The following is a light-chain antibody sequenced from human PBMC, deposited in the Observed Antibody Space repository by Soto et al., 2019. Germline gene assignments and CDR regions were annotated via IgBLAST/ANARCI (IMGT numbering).Light chain of an antibody. CDR3: SSYSSSNTLYV. Sequence: QSALTQPASVSGSPGQSITISCTGTSSDVGGFNFVSWYQQYPGKAPKLMIYEVNNRPSGVSNRFSGSKSGNTASLTISGLQAEDEADYYCSSYSSSNTLYVFGDGTQLTVL. V-gene: IGLV2-14*03. CDR2: EVN. CDR1: SSDVGGFNF. J-gene: IGLJ7*01.